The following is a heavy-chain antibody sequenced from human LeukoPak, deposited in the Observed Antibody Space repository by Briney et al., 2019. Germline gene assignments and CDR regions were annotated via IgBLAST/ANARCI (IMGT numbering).Heavy chain of an antibody. Sequence: GGSLRLSCAASGFVFSNYAMTWVRQAPGKGLEWVSTISGRGGGTYYADSVKGRFTISRDNSKNTLYLQMNSLRAEDTAVYYCAKDRLGWGQGTLVTVSS. V-gene: IGHV3-23*01. J-gene: IGHJ4*02. CDR3: AKDRLG. CDR1: GFVFSNYA. CDR2: ISGRGGGT.